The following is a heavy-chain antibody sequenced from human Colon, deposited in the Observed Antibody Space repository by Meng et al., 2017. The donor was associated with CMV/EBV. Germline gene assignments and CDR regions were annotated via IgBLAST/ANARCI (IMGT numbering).Heavy chain of an antibody. Sequence: QGQLVPSGAKGKKPGASVKVSCKTSGYTFTDYYIHWVRQAPGQGLEWMGWINSISGDTNYAQKFQGRVTMTRDTSITTAYMELNSLKSDDTAVYYCGRDRHLDPWGQGTLVTVSS. CDR1: GYTFTDYY. CDR3: GRDRHLDP. D-gene: IGHD3-3*02. J-gene: IGHJ5*02. V-gene: IGHV1-2*02. CDR2: INSISGDT.